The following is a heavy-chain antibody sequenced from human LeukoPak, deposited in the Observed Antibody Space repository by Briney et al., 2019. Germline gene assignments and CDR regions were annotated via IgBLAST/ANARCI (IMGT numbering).Heavy chain of an antibody. CDR1: GVSISSSSYY. CDR2: IYYSGSA. Sequence: KPSETLSLTCTVSGVSISSSSYYWGWIRQPPGKGLEWIGSIYYSGSAYNNPSLKSRVTISVDTSKNQFSLKLSSVTAADTAVYYCARLRAAMVDYWGQGTLVTVSS. D-gene: IGHD5-18*01. J-gene: IGHJ4*02. V-gene: IGHV4-39*01. CDR3: ARLRAAMVDY.